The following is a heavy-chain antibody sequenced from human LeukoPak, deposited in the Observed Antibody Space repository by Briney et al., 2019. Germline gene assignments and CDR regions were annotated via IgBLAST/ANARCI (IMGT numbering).Heavy chain of an antibody. CDR1: GYSISSGYY. V-gene: IGHV4-38-2*02. Sequence: SETLSLTRTVSGYSISSGYYWGWIRQPPGKGLEWIGSIYHSGSTYYNPSLKSRVTISVDTSKNQFSLKLSSVTAADTAVYYCARIAWELRYAFDIWGQGTMVTVSS. CDR2: IYHSGST. J-gene: IGHJ3*02. CDR3: ARIAWELRYAFDI. D-gene: IGHD1-26*01.